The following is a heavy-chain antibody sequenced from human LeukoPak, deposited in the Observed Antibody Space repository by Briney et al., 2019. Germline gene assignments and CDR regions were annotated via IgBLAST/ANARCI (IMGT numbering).Heavy chain of an antibody. CDR3: ARDKEDLHYDILTGDFIYSYAMDV. V-gene: IGHV4-39*02. D-gene: IGHD3-9*01. CDR1: GGSIRSSYYY. Sequence: SETLSLTCTVSGGSIRSSYYYWGWIRQPPGKGLEWIGSIYDSGSTYYNPSLKSRVTISVDTSKNQFSLKLNSVTPADTAVYFCARDKEDLHYDILTGDFIYSYAMDVWGHGTTVTVSS. J-gene: IGHJ6*02. CDR2: IYDSGST.